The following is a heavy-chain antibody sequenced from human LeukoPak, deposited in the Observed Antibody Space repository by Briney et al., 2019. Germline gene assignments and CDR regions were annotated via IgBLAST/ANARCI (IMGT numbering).Heavy chain of an antibody. CDR3: ARLSYGPYYFDY. Sequence: PGGSLRLSCAASGFIFSSYAMSWVRQAPGKGLEWVSGISGDGSRTYYADSVKGRFTISRDSSKNTLYLQMNSLRAEDTAVYYCARLSYGPYYFDYWGQGTLVTVSS. D-gene: IGHD5-18*01. J-gene: IGHJ4*02. V-gene: IGHV3-23*01. CDR2: ISGDGSRT. CDR1: GFIFSSYA.